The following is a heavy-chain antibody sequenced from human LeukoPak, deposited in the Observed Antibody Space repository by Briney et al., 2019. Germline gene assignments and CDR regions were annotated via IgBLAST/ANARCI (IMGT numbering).Heavy chain of an antibody. J-gene: IGHJ4*02. CDR2: ISPGDSDT. CDR1: GYSFTSYW. V-gene: IGHV5-51*01. D-gene: IGHD3-10*01. Sequence: GESLKISCKGSGYSFTSYWIAWVRQMPGKGLGWMGIISPGDSDTRYSPSFQGQVTISADKSISTAYLQWSSLKASDTAMYYCARKYYYGSGSYHPLLDWGQGTLVTVSS. CDR3: ARKYYYGSGSYHPLLD.